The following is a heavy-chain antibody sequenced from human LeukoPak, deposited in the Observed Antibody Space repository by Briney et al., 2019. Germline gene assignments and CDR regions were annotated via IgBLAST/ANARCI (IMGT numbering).Heavy chain of an antibody. CDR1: GGSISSSSYY. V-gene: IGHV4-39*07. D-gene: IGHD5-12*01. Sequence: SETLSLTCTVSGGSISSSSYYWGWIRQPPGKGLEWIGSIYYSGSTYYNPSLKSRVTISVHTSKNQFSLKLSSVTAADTAVYYWARGLRKYSGYVRKGRYFDYWGQGTLVTVSS. J-gene: IGHJ4*02. CDR3: ARGLRKYSGYVRKGRYFDY. CDR2: IYYSGST.